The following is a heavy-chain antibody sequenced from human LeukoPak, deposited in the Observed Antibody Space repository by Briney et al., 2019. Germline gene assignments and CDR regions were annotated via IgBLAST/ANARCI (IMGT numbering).Heavy chain of an antibody. J-gene: IGHJ3*01. CDR2: ISWNGGSI. CDR3: AKDRGYSGSDGAFDF. CDR1: GFTFDDYA. Sequence: PGGSLRLSCAASGFTFDDYAMHWVRQAPGKGLEWVSGISWNGGSIGYADSVKGRFTISRDNAKNSLYLQMNSLRPEDMALYYCAKDRGYSGSDGAFDFWGQGTMVTVSS. V-gene: IGHV3-9*03. D-gene: IGHD1-26*01.